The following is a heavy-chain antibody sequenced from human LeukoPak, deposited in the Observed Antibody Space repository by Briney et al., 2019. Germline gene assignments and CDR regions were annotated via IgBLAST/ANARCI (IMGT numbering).Heavy chain of an antibody. Sequence: PSETLSLTCTVSGGSISSGDYYWSWIRQPPGKGLEWIGYIYYSGSTYYNPSLKSRLTLSVDTSKNKFSLKLSSVTAADTDVYYCARGTDYYYSSGFDYWGQGTLVTV. CDR1: GGSISSGDYY. CDR2: IYYSGST. D-gene: IGHD3-22*01. J-gene: IGHJ4*02. V-gene: IGHV4-30-4*08. CDR3: ARGTDYYYSSGFDY.